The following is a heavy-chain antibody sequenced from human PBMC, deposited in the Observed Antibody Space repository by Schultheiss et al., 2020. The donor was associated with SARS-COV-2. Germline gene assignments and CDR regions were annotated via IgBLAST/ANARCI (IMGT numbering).Heavy chain of an antibody. CDR3: ARRYSGYDWN. V-gene: IGHV4-61*01. CDR1: GGSVSSGSYY. D-gene: IGHD5-12*01. Sequence: SETLSLTCTVSGGSVSSGSYYWSWIRQPPGKGLEWIGYIYYNGNANYNPSLKSRVTISVDTSKNQFSLKLSSVTAADTAVYYCARRYSGYDWNWGQGTLVTVSS. CDR2: IYYNGNA. J-gene: IGHJ4*02.